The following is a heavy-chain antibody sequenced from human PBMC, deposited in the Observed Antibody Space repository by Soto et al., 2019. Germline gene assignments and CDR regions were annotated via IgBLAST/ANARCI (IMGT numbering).Heavy chain of an antibody. V-gene: IGHV1-3*01. CDR1: GYTFTSYA. Sequence: GASVKVSCKASGYTFTSYAMHWVRQAPGQRLEWMGWINAGNGNTKYAQKFQGRVTITRDTSTSTAYMELRSLRSEDTAVYYCARHLLWFGECYDYWGQGTLVTVSS. CDR2: INAGNGNT. J-gene: IGHJ4*02. D-gene: IGHD3-10*01. CDR3: ARHLLWFGECYDY.